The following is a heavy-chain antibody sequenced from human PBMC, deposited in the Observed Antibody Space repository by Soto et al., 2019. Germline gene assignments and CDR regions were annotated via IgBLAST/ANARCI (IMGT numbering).Heavy chain of an antibody. CDR1: GVSISRADSY. D-gene: IGHD3-9*01. J-gene: IGHJ6*02. V-gene: IGHV4-30-4*08. CDR2: IYDPDNT. CDR3: ARDDWFLSKYGMDV. Sequence: SETLSLPSTVPGVSISRADSYWSSLRQPPAKGLEWIGYIYDPDNTYYNPSLKSRVSISVDTSKNQFSLKLSSVTAADTAVYYCARDDWFLSKYGMDVWGQGTTVT.